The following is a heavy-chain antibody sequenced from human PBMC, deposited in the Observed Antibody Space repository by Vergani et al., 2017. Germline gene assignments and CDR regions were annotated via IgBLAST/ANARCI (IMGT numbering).Heavy chain of an antibody. CDR2: ISSSSSYI. D-gene: IGHD2-2*01. V-gene: IGHV3-21*01. CDR3: AIAPGYEYYYYGMDV. J-gene: IGHJ6*02. Sequence: EVQLVESGGGLVKPGGSLRLSCAASGFTFSSYSMNWVRQAPGKGLEWVSSISSSSSYIYYADSVKGRFTISRDNAKNSLYLQMNSLRAEDTAMYCCAIAPGYEYYYYGMDVWGQGTTVTVSS. CDR1: GFTFSSYS.